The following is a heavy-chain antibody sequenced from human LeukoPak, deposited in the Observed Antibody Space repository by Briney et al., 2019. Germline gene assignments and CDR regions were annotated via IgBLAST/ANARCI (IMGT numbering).Heavy chain of an antibody. D-gene: IGHD3-10*01. CDR1: GFSFSDYG. Sequence: GGSLRLSCAASGFSFSDYGVHWVRQAPGTGLEWVAFTRYDGRNKDYADSVKGRFTISRDNSKNTLFPQMSSLRGEDSAVYHCARDNYGWAFDYWGQGALVTVSS. CDR2: TRYDGRNK. CDR3: ARDNYGWAFDY. J-gene: IGHJ4*02. V-gene: IGHV3-30*02.